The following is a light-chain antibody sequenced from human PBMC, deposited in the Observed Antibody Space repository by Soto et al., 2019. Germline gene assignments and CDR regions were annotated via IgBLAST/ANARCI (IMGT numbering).Light chain of an antibody. CDR1: QTITNFY. V-gene: IGKV3-20*01. CDR2: GAS. CDR3: QQFGGSPPRFT. J-gene: IGKJ3*01. Sequence: EIVLTQSPGTLSLSPGERATLSCRASQTITNFYLAWYQQKLGQAPRLLIYGASNRATGIPDRFSGSGSGPDFTLTISRLEPADSAVYYCQQFGGSPPRFTFGPGTKVDVK.